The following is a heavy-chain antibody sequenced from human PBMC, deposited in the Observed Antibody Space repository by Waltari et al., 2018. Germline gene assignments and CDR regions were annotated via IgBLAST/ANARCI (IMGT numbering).Heavy chain of an antibody. Sequence: QVQLVQSGAEVKKPGSSVKVSCKASGGTFSSYAISWVRQAPGQGLEWMGRIIPIFGTANYAQKFQGRVTITADKSTSTAYMELSSVTAADTAVYYCARDLGEYYGDYADWGQGTLVTVSS. CDR3: ARDLGEYYGDYAD. CDR1: GGTFSSYA. V-gene: IGHV1-69*08. J-gene: IGHJ4*02. CDR2: IIPIFGTA. D-gene: IGHD4-17*01.